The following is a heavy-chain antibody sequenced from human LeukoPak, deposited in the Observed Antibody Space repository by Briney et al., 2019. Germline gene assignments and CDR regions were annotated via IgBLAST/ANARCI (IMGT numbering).Heavy chain of an antibody. D-gene: IGHD4/OR15-4a*01. CDR2: INHGGST. CDR3: AREGRMSMGIEY. CDR1: GGSLSGYY. J-gene: IGHJ4*02. Sequence: SEALSLTCAVYGGSLSGYYWSWIRQSPGKGLEWIGEINHGGSTNYNPSLKSRVTMSVDTSKNHFSLKLSSVTAADTAVFFCAREGRMSMGIEYWGQGTLVTVSS. V-gene: IGHV4-34*01.